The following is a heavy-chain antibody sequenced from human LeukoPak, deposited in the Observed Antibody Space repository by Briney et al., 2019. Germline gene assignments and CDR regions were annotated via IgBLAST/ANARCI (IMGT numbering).Heavy chain of an antibody. Sequence: GGSLRLSCAASGFTFSSYGMHWVRQAPGKGLEWVAVTSYDGGDKYHADSVKGRFTISRDNSKSTLCLQMNSLRADDTAVYYCAREWTVAGYFDYWGQGTLVTVSS. CDR1: GFTFSSYG. CDR3: AREWTVAGYFDY. J-gene: IGHJ4*02. CDR2: TSYDGGDK. V-gene: IGHV3-30*19. D-gene: IGHD6-19*01.